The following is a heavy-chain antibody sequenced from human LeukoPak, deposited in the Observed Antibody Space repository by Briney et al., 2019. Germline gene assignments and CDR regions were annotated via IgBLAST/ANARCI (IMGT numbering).Heavy chain of an antibody. J-gene: IGHJ4*02. CDR2: INHSGST. CDR1: GGSFSGYY. D-gene: IGHD3-10*01. CDR3: ARGRMVRGVKRTNDC. Sequence: PSETLSLTCAVYGGSFSGYYWSWIRQPPGKGLEWIGEINHSGSTNYNPSLKSRVTISVDTSKNQFSLKLSSVTAADTAVYYCARGRMVRGVKRTNDCWGQGTLVTVSS. V-gene: IGHV4-34*01.